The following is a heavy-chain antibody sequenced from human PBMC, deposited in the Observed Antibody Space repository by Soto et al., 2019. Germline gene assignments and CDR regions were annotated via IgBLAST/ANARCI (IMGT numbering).Heavy chain of an antibody. D-gene: IGHD6-6*01. Sequence: QVQLVQSGPEVKEPVASVKVSCTAYRHTFIGYYGHWVRQAPGQGLEWMGWIHPNSGGTNYAQKFQGRVTMTRDTSITQAYMELSRLRSDDTAVYCCARDIGRGSSSYYWGQGNLVTVSA. J-gene: IGHJ4*02. CDR1: RHTFIGYY. V-gene: IGHV1-2*02. CDR3: ARDIGRGSSSYY. CDR2: IHPNSGGT.